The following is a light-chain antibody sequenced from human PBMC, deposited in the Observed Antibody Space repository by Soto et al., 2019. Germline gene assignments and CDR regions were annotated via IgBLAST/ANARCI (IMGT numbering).Light chain of an antibody. CDR3: MQGTHWPWT. J-gene: IGKJ1*01. Sequence: DVVMTQSPLSLPVTLGQPASISCRSPEGLVYSDGNTYLNWFHQRPGQAPRRLIYMISNRDSGVPDRFSGSGSSTDFTLTISGVEAEDVGIYYCMQGTHWPWTFGQGTKVEIK. V-gene: IGKV2-30*01. CDR2: MIS. CDR1: EGLVYSDGNTY.